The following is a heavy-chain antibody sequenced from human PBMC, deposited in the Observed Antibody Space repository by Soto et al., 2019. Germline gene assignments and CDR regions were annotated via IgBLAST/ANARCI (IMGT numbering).Heavy chain of an antibody. CDR2: MNPNSGNT. Sequence: QVQLVQSGAELKKPGASVKVSCKASGYTFTSYDINWVRQATGQGLEWMGWMNPNSGNTVYAQKFQGRVTMTRNTSISRAYMEVSSLRSEDTAVYYCARERAIVVVPAADYFYYGMDVWDQGTTVTVSS. CDR3: ARERAIVVVPAADYFYYGMDV. D-gene: IGHD2-2*01. V-gene: IGHV1-8*01. J-gene: IGHJ6*02. CDR1: GYTFTSYD.